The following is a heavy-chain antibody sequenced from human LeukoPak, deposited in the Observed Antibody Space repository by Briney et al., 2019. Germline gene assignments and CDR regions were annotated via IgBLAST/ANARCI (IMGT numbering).Heavy chain of an antibody. CDR3: ARDQGGEQSY. CDR1: GFTFSSYA. CDR2: ISSFSGTI. D-gene: IGHD3-16*01. J-gene: IGHJ4*02. Sequence: GGSLRLSCAASGFTFSSYAMNWVRQAPGKGLEWVSYISSFSGTIYYADSVKGRFTISRDNAKNSLYLQMNSLRAEDTAVYYCARDQGGEQSYWGQGTLVTVSS. V-gene: IGHV3-48*01.